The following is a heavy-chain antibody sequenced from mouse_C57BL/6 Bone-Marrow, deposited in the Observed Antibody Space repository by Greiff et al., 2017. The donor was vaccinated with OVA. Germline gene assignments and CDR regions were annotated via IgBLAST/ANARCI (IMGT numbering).Heavy chain of an antibody. CDR3: AFYYYGSSYVLWFAY. D-gene: IGHD1-1*01. CDR1: GYSITSGYY. J-gene: IGHJ3*01. Sequence: EVQLQESGPGLVKPSQSLSLTCSVTGYSITSGYYWNWIRQFPGNKLEWMGYISYDGSNNYNPSLKNRISITRDTSKNQFFLKLNSVTTEDTATYYCAFYYYGSSYVLWFAYWGQGTLVTVSA. V-gene: IGHV3-6*01. CDR2: ISYDGSN.